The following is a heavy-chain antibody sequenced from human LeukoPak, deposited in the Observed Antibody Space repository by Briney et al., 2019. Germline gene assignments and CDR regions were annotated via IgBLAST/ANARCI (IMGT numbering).Heavy chain of an antibody. CDR3: ARACGGGSCRFQY. Sequence: SETLSLTRTVSGGSITTNYWSWIRQPPGKGLEWIGYIYDSGSTNYNPSLKSRVTISVDTSKNQFSLKLTSMTAADTAVYYCARACGGGSCRFQYWGQGTLVTVSS. CDR2: IYDSGST. D-gene: IGHD2-15*01. CDR1: GGSITTNY. J-gene: IGHJ4*02. V-gene: IGHV4-59*01.